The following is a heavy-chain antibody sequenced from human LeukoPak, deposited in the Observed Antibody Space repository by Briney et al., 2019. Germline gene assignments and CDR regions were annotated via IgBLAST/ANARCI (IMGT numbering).Heavy chain of an antibody. V-gene: IGHV1-2*06. CDR3: ARGGRNASPYNWFDP. Sequence: GASVNVSCRTSGYDFTDFYIHWVRQAPGRGLEWMGRMKPKKGGADYSQKFQGRVTMTRDTSMNTAYMDLSGLESDDTAIYYCARGGRNASPYNWFDPWGQRTLVTVSS. D-gene: IGHD2-2*01. CDR2: MKPKKGGA. J-gene: IGHJ5*02. CDR1: GYDFTDFY.